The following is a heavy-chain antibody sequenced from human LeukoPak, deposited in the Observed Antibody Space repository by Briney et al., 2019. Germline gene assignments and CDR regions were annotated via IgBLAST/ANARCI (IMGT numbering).Heavy chain of an antibody. CDR2: INHSGST. Sequence: SETLSLTCAVYGGSFSGYYWSWIRQPPGKGLEWIGEINHSGSTNYNPSLKSRVTISVDTSKNQFSLKLSSVTAADTAAYYCARGRSITIFGVVRAGAWFDPWGQGTLVTVSS. CDR3: ARGRSITIFGVVRAGAWFDP. D-gene: IGHD3-3*01. J-gene: IGHJ5*02. CDR1: GGSFSGYY. V-gene: IGHV4-34*01.